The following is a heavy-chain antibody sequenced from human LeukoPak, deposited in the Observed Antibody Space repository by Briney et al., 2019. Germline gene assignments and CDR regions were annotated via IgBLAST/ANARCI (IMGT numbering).Heavy chain of an antibody. V-gene: IGHV3-23*01. CDR2: ISGSGGST. Sequence: GSLRLSCAASGFAFSSYAMSWVRQAPGKGLEWVSAISGSGGSTYYADSVKGRFTISRDNSKNTLYLQMNSLRAEDTAVYYCAKDEIAVAGTDYWGQGTLVTVSS. D-gene: IGHD6-19*01. J-gene: IGHJ4*02. CDR1: GFAFSSYA. CDR3: AKDEIAVAGTDY.